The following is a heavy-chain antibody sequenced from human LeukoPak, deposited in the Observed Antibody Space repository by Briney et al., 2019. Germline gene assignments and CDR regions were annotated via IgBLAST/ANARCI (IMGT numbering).Heavy chain of an antibody. CDR3: ARDAGALTC. CDR2: ISSNGGST. J-gene: IGHJ4*02. D-gene: IGHD3-10*01. Sequence: GGSLRLSCSASGFTFSSYAMHWVRQAPGKGLEYVSAISSNGGSTYYADSVKGRFTISRDNSKNTLYLQMDNLRPEDTAVYYCARDAGALTCWGQGTLVTVSS. CDR1: GFTFSSYA. V-gene: IGHV3-64*04.